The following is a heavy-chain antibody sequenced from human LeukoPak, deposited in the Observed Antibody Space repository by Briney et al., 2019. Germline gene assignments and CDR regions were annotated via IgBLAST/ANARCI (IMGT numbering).Heavy chain of an antibody. CDR3: AREGIAVAGTSDAFDI. CDR1: GFTFNSYT. Sequence: PGGSLRLSCAASGFTFNSYTMSWVRQAPGKGLEWVSAISDSGYSTYYADSVKGRFTISRDRSKNTVYLQMSGLRAEDTAVYYCAREGIAVAGTSDAFDIWGQGTMVTVSS. J-gene: IGHJ3*02. V-gene: IGHV3-23*01. CDR2: ISDSGYST. D-gene: IGHD6-19*01.